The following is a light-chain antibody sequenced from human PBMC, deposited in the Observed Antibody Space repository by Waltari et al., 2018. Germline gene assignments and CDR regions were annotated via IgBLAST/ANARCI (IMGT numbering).Light chain of an antibody. CDR2: GAS. Sequence: EIVLTQSPGTLSLSPGERATLSCRASQSVSSSYLAWYQQKPGQAPRLLIYGASSRATGIPDRCSGSGSGTDFTRTISRLEPEDFAVYYCQQYGSSPPITFGQGTRLEIK. J-gene: IGKJ5*01. V-gene: IGKV3-20*01. CDR3: QQYGSSPPIT. CDR1: QSVSSSY.